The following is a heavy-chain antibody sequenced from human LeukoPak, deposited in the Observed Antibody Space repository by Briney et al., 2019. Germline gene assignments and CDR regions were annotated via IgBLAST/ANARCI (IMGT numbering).Heavy chain of an antibody. CDR2: FDPEDGET. D-gene: IGHD3-9*01. CDR3: ATRVSGYYDILSGYYEYFQH. V-gene: IGHV1-24*01. J-gene: IGHJ1*01. CDR1: GYTLTELS. Sequence: GASVKVSCKVSGYTLTELSMHWVRQAPGKGLEWMGGFDPEDGETIYAQKFEGRVTMTEDTSTDTAYMELSSLRSEDTAVYYCATRVSGYYDILSGYYEYFQHWGQGTLVTVSS.